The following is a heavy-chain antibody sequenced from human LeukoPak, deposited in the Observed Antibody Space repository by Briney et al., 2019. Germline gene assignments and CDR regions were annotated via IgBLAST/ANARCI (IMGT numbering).Heavy chain of an antibody. J-gene: IGHJ4*02. CDR2: IYSGGST. Sequence: GGSLRLSCAASGFTVSSNYMSWVRQAPGKGQEWVSVIYSGGSTYYADSVKGRFTISRDNSKNTLYLQMNSLRAEDTAVYYCASAEPAAPFDYWGQGTLVTVSS. CDR3: ASAEPAAPFDY. D-gene: IGHD2-2*01. V-gene: IGHV3-66*01. CDR1: GFTVSSNY.